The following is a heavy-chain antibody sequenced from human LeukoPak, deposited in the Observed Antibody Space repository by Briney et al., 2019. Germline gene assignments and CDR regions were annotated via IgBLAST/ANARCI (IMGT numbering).Heavy chain of an antibody. J-gene: IGHJ4*02. D-gene: IGHD3-22*01. CDR3: ARGLYYYDSSGYYEGGPAFDY. V-gene: IGHV4-34*01. CDR1: GGSFSGYY. Sequence: SETLSLTCAVYGGSFSGYYWSWIRQPPGKGLEWIGEINHSGSTNYNPSLKSRVTISVDTSKNQFSLKLSSVTAADTAVYYCARGLYYYDSSGYYEGGPAFDYWGQGTLVTVSS. CDR2: INHSGST.